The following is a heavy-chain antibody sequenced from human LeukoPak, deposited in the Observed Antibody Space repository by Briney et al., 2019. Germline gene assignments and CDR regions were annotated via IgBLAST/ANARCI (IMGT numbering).Heavy chain of an antibody. Sequence: GGSLRLSCAASGFTFSSYAMSWVRQAPGKGLEWVANIKQDGSEKYYVDSVKGRFTISRDNAKNSLYLQMNSLRAEDTAVYYCASTTAGFDYWGQGTLVTVSS. J-gene: IGHJ4*02. CDR3: ASTTAGFDY. V-gene: IGHV3-7*01. CDR1: GFTFSSYA. CDR2: IKQDGSEK. D-gene: IGHD6-13*01.